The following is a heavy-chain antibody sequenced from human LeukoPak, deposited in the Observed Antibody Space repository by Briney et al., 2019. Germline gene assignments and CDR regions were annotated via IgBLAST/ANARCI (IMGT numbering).Heavy chain of an antibody. CDR2: INIDGSET. CDR3: ARGTWATLYYYYMDV. J-gene: IGHJ6*03. V-gene: IGHV3-74*01. Sequence: QPGGSLRLSCVASGFTFSRSWMHWVRQAPGKGLEWVSRINIDGSETAYADSGKGRFTFSRDNAKNTLYLQMNSLRAEDTAVYYCARGTWATLYYYYMDVWGKGTTVTVSS. D-gene: IGHD5-24*01. CDR1: GFTFSRSW.